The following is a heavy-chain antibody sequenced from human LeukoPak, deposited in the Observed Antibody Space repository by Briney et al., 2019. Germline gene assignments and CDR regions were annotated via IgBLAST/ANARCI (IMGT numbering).Heavy chain of an antibody. J-gene: IGHJ4*02. Sequence: PSETLSLTCTVSGGSISSYYWSWIRQPPGKGLEWIGYIYYSGSTNYNPSLKSRVTISVDTSKNQFSLKLSSVTAADTAVYYCARENGSSWYYFDYWGQGTLVTVSS. CDR1: GGSISSYY. V-gene: IGHV4-59*01. CDR3: ARENGSSWYYFDY. D-gene: IGHD6-13*01. CDR2: IYYSGST.